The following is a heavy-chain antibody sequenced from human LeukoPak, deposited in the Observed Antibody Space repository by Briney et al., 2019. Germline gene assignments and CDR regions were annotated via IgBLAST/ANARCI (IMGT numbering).Heavy chain of an antibody. J-gene: IGHJ4*02. Sequence: GESLKISCKGSGYIFTTYWIGWVRQAPGKGLEWVSAISGSGGTTYYADSVRGRFTISRDNSNNTLYLQMNSLRAEDTAVYYCAKLRVVVAAYSNFDYWGQGTLVTVSS. CDR1: GYIFTTYW. V-gene: IGHV3-23*01. D-gene: IGHD2-15*01. CDR2: ISGSGGTT. CDR3: AKLRVVVAAYSNFDY.